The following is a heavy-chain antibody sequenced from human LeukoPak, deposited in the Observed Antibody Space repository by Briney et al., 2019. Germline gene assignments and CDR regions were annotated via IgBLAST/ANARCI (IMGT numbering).Heavy chain of an antibody. V-gene: IGHV4-4*07. CDR1: GGSISSYY. J-gene: IGHJ4*02. CDR2: IYTSGST. D-gene: IGHD4-17*01. CDR3: ARGKTTVTRGSFDY. Sequence: SETLSLTCTVSGGSISSYYWSWIRQPAGQGLEWIGRIYTSGSTNYNHSLKSRVTMSVDTSKNQFSPKLSSVTAADTGVYYCARGKTTVTRGSFDYWGQGTLVT.